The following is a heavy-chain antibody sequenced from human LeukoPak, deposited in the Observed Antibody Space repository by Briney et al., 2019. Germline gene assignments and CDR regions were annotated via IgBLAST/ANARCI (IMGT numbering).Heavy chain of an antibody. J-gene: IGHJ4*02. Sequence: GGSLRLSCAASGFTFSSYGMHWVRQAPGKGLEWVAFIRYDGSNKYYADSVKGRFTISRDNSKNTLYLQMNGLRAEDTAAYYCAKDRVRFLEWLDYWGQGTLVTVSS. CDR2: IRYDGSNK. CDR3: AKDRVRFLEWLDY. V-gene: IGHV3-30*02. D-gene: IGHD3-3*01. CDR1: GFTFSSYG.